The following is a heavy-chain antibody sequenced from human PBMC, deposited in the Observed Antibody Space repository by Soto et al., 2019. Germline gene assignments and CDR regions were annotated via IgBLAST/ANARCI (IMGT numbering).Heavy chain of an antibody. CDR2: IYWDDDK. J-gene: IGHJ4*02. CDR3: AHRVLRTVFGLVTTTAIYFDF. D-gene: IGHD3-3*01. V-gene: IGHV2-5*02. Sequence: QITLNESGPTQVKPRQTLTXXXTFSGFSLTTSGVGVGWIRQSPGKAPEWLALIYWDDDKRYSPSLKSRLTITKDTSKNQVVLTMADLDPADTATYYCAHRVLRTVFGLVTTTAIYFDFWGQGTTVAVSS. CDR1: GFSLTTSGVG.